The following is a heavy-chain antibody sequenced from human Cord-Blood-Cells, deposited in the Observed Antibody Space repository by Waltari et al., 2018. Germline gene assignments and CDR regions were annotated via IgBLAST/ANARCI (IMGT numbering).Heavy chain of an antibody. V-gene: IGHV3-53*01. Sequence: EVQLVESGGGLIQPGGSLRLSCAASGFPVSSNYMSWVRQAPGKGLEWVSVIYSGGSTYYADSVKGRFTISRDNSKNTLYLQMNSLRAEDTAVYYCASLSIAARGDYFDYWGQGTLVTVSS. J-gene: IGHJ4*02. CDR1: GFPVSSNY. D-gene: IGHD6-6*01. CDR3: ASLSIAARGDYFDY. CDR2: IYSGGST.